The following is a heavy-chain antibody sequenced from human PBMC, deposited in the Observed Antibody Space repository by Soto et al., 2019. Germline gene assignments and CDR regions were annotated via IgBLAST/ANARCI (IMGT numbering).Heavy chain of an antibody. CDR2: ITGSGGST. Sequence: GGSLRLSCAASGFTFSSYAMSWVRQAPGKGLEWVSAITGSGGSTYYADSVKGRFTISRDNSQNTLYLQMISLRAEDTAVYYCAIYGRGYDSLYSSDYWGHGTLVTVSS. D-gene: IGHD5-12*01. CDR1: GFTFSSYA. CDR3: AIYGRGYDSLYSSDY. J-gene: IGHJ4*01. V-gene: IGHV3-23*01.